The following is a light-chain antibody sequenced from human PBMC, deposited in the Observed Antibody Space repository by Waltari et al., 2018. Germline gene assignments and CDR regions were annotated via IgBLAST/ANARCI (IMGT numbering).Light chain of an antibody. CDR1: QAIRHY. J-gene: IGKJ2*01. CDR3: QQYDNLPYT. Sequence: DIQLTQSPSSLPASVGDRVTITCQASQAIRHYLNWFQHKSGKAPELLINDASKLETGVPSRFSGSGSGTDFTLTISSLQPEDIATYYCQQYDNLPYTFGQGTKLQIK. CDR2: DAS. V-gene: IGKV1-33*01.